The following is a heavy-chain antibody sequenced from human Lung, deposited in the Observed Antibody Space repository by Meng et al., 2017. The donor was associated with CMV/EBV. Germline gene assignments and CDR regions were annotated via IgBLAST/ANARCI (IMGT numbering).Heavy chain of an antibody. CDR3: ARRGPSYCGVDCLAWFDP. J-gene: IGHJ5*02. CDR1: GYTFTSYG. Sequence: ASVKVSXKASGYTFTSYGINWVRQAPGQGLEWMGWIRVYNGDTKYAQKFQGRVTMTTDTSTSTAYMELRSLRSDDTAVYYCARRGPSYCGVDCLAWFDPWGQGTLVTVSS. V-gene: IGHV1-18*01. CDR2: IRVYNGDT. D-gene: IGHD2-21*01.